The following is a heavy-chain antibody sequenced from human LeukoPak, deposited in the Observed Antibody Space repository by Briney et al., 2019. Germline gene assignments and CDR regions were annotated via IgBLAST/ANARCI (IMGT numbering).Heavy chain of an antibody. J-gene: IGHJ4*02. CDR3: ARDSRRGYSYNGVHGY. Sequence: GGSLRLSCAASGFIFSNYNMNWVRQAPGKGLEWVSCISSSSNYRHYADSVKGRFTISRDNAKNTLYLQMNSLRAEDTAVYYCARDSRRGYSYNGVHGYWGQGTLVTVSS. D-gene: IGHD5-18*01. CDR2: ISSSSNYR. V-gene: IGHV3-21*01. CDR1: GFIFSNYN.